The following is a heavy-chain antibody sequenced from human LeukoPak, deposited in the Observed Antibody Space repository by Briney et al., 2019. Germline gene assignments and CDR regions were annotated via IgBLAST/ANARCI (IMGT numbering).Heavy chain of an antibody. V-gene: IGHV4-61*01. D-gene: IGHD3-9*01. J-gene: IGHJ3*02. CDR1: GGSISSSSYY. CDR2: IYYSGST. CDR3: ARDGAVDILTGYGAFDM. Sequence: SETLSLTCTVSGGSISSSSYYWGWIRQPPGKGLEWIGYIYYSGSTNYNPSLKSRVTISVDTSRNQFSLKLSSVTAADTAVYYCARDGAVDILTGYGAFDMWGQGTMVTVSS.